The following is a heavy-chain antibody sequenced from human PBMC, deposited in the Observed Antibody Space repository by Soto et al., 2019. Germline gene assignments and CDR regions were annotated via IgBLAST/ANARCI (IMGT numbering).Heavy chain of an antibody. J-gene: IGHJ3*02. D-gene: IGHD5-12*01. V-gene: IGHV3-21*01. Sequence: GGALRLSWAASWFTLSSFSINWVRQAPGKGLEWVSSISSSSSYIYYADSVKGRFTISRDNAKNSLYLQMNSLRAEDTAVYYCARSDAMATISFGAFDIWGQGTMVTVSS. CDR1: WFTLSSFS. CDR2: ISSSSSYI. CDR3: ARSDAMATISFGAFDI.